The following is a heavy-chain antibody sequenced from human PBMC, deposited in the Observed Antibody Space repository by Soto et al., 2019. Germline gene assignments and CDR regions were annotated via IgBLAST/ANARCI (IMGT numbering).Heavy chain of an antibody. D-gene: IGHD3-16*02. CDR3: AKGSPHDNVWGSYRPLDY. Sequence: LRLSCAASGFTFSSYGMSWVRQAPGKGLERVSAISESGRTTYYADSVKGRFTISRDNSRNTLYLQMNSLRAEDTAVYYCAKGSPHDNVWGSYRPLDYWGQGTLVTVSS. V-gene: IGHV3-23*01. CDR1: GFTFSSYG. J-gene: IGHJ4*02. CDR2: ISESGRTT.